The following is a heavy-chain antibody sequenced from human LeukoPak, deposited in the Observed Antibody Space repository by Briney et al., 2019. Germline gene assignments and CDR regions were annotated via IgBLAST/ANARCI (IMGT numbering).Heavy chain of an antibody. D-gene: IGHD6-6*01. CDR2: FYTSGST. CDR3: ARGPYSTSPFHFDY. V-gene: IGHV4-61*02. CDR1: GGSISSGTDY. Sequence: SETLSLTCTVSGGSISSGTDYWSWIRQPAGKGLEWLGRFYTSGSTNYNPSLKSRVTISVDTSKNQFSLNLSSVTAADTAVYYCARGPYSTSPFHFDYWGQGTLVTVSS. J-gene: IGHJ4*02.